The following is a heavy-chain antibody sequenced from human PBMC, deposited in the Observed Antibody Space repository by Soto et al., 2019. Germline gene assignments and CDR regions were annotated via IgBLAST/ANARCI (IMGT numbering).Heavy chain of an antibody. CDR1: GFTLSHYV. D-gene: IGHD3-3*01. Sequence: LRLSWAASGFTLSHYVVSCVRQAPGKGLEWVSGISDSGRSSSSADSVKGRFTISRDNSNNAFFLHMNSLTVEDTAVYYCTKGGDSWSGYSHYWGQGTLVTAPQ. CDR2: ISDSGRSS. J-gene: IGHJ4*02. V-gene: IGHV3-23*01. CDR3: TKGGDSWSGYSHY.